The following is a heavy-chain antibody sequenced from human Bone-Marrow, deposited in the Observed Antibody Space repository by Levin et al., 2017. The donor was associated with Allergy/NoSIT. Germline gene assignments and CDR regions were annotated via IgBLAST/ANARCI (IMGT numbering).Heavy chain of an antibody. V-gene: IGHV3-23*01. Sequence: GESLKISCAASGLIFSDYAMNWVRQAPGKGLEWVSQISGSGSNTHYADSVRGRFTFSRDNSNNTVYLQMNSLRADDTAVYYCAGYDTSGYHSPFDYWGQGTLVTVSS. CDR2: ISGSGSNT. CDR1: GLIFSDYA. D-gene: IGHD3-22*01. CDR3: AGYDTSGYHSPFDY. J-gene: IGHJ4*02.